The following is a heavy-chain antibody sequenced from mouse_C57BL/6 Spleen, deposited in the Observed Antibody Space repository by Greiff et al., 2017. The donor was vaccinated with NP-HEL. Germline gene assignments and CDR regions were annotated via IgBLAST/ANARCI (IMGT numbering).Heavy chain of an antibody. CDR1: GYTFTSYW. D-gene: IGHD2-4*01. CDR2: IHPNSGST. J-gene: IGHJ3*01. Sequence: VQLQQPGAELVKPGASVKLSCKASGYTFTSYWMHWVKQRPGQGLEWIGMIHPNSGSTNYNEKFKSKATLTVDKSSSTAYMQLSSLTSEDSAVYYCARSSDDDYGWFAYWGQGTLVTVSA. V-gene: IGHV1-64*01. CDR3: ARSSDDDYGWFAY.